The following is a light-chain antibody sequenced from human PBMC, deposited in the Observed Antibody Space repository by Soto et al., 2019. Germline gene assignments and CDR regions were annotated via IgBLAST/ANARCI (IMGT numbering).Light chain of an antibody. V-gene: IGKV3D-7*01. Sequence: PGERVTLSCRASQSVSSSYLSWYQQKPGQAPRLLIYGASTRATSIPARFSGSGSGTDFTLTISSLQPEDFAVYYCQQDYKLLFGGGTKVEIK. CDR3: QQDYKLL. CDR1: QSVSSSY. CDR2: GAS. J-gene: IGKJ4*01.